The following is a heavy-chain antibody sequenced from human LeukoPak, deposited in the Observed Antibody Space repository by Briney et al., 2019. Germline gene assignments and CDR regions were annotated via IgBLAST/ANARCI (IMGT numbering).Heavy chain of an antibody. CDR1: GVTFRNAW. J-gene: IGHJ4*02. CDR3: SAYYNGRGDY. V-gene: IGHV3-15*01. CDR2: SISRSGGVTT. D-gene: IGHD3-10*01. Sequence: GGSLRLSCAASGVTFRNAWMTWVRQAPGRGLEWVGRSISRSGGVTTEYAAPVKGRFTISRDDSRNIVYLQMNSLKIEDTAVYYCSAYYNGRGDYWGQGTLVTVSS.